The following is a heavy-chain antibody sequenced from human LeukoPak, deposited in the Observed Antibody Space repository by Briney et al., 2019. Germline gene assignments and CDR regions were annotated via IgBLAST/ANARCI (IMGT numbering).Heavy chain of an antibody. CDR2: IYYSGST. V-gene: IGHV4-59*01. D-gene: IGHD3-9*01. CDR1: GGSISSYC. Sequence: PSETLSLTCTVSGGSISSYCWSWIRQPPGKGLEWIGYIYYSGSTNYNPSLKSRVTISVDTSKNQFSLKLSSVTAADTAVYYCARVAPVRGYDILTGYHKYFDYWGQGTLVTVSS. CDR3: ARVAPVRGYDILTGYHKYFDY. J-gene: IGHJ4*02.